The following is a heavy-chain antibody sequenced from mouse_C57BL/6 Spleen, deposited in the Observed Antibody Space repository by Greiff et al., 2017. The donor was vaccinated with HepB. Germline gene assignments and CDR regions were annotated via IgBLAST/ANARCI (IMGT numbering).Heavy chain of an antibody. CDR1: GFTFSSYA. CDR3: AREGCYAMDY. Sequence: EVQLQESGGGLVKPGGSLKLSCAASGFTFSSYAMSWVRQTPEKRLEWVATISDGGSYTYYPDNVKGRFTISRDNAKNNLYLQMSHLKSEDTAMYYCAREGCYAMDYWGQGTSVTVSS. CDR2: ISDGGSYT. V-gene: IGHV5-4*01. J-gene: IGHJ4*01.